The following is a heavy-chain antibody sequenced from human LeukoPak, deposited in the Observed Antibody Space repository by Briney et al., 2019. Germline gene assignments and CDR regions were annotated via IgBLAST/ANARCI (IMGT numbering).Heavy chain of an antibody. D-gene: IGHD2-2*01. CDR2: ISGGGGTT. J-gene: IGHJ6*03. V-gene: IGHV3-23*01. Sequence: GGSLRLSCAASGFTFSSYAMNWVRRAPGKGPEWVSAISGGGGTTYYADSVKGRFTISRDNSKNTLYLQMNSLRAEDTAVYYCAKQARGYCSSTSCSHAYYYMDVWGKGTTVTVSS. CDR1: GFTFSSYA. CDR3: AKQARGYCSSTSCSHAYYYMDV.